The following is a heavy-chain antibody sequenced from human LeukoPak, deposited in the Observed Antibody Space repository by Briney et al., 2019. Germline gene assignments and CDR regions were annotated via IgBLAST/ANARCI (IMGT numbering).Heavy chain of an antibody. D-gene: IGHD2-2*02. CDR3: ASPGYCSSTSCYTSDDAFDI. Sequence: GGSLRLSCAAPGFTFSSYSMNWVRQAPGRGLEWVSSISSSSYIYYADSVKGRFTISRDNAKNSLYLQMNSQRAEDTAVYYCASPGYCSSTSCYTSDDAFDIWGQGTMVTVSS. J-gene: IGHJ3*02. CDR2: ISSSSYI. V-gene: IGHV3-21*01. CDR1: GFTFSSYS.